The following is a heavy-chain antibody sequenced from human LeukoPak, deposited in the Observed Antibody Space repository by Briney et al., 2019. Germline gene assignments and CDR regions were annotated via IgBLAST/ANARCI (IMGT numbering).Heavy chain of an antibody. V-gene: IGHV1-2*02. CDR2: ITPSGDT. Sequence: GASVEVSCKASGYTFTSYAIHWVRQAPGRGLEWMGWITPSGDTNYPQKFQGRGAITWDTSITTAYMDLSRLTSDDTAVYYCARDRYGDGFAHLDYWGQGALVTVSS. J-gene: IGHJ4*02. CDR3: ARDRYGDGFAHLDY. CDR1: GYTFTSYA. D-gene: IGHD5-24*01.